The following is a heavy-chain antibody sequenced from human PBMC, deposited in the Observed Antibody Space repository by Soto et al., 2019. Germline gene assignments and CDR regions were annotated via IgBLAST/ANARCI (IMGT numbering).Heavy chain of an antibody. Sequence: GGSLRLSCAASGFTFNSYAMNWVRQTPGKGLEWVSSIGGRPGNTYYADSVKGRFTISRDNSRNTLYLQMSTLRVEDTAVYYCARAYGDYVSDFDYWGQGTLVTVSS. V-gene: IGHV3-23*01. CDR1: GFTFNSYA. CDR2: IGGRPGNT. J-gene: IGHJ4*02. CDR3: ARAYGDYVSDFDY. D-gene: IGHD4-17*01.